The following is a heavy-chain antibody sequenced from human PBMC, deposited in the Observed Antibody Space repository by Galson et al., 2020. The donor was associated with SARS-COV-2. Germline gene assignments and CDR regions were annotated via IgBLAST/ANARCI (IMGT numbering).Heavy chain of an antibody. D-gene: IGHD5-12*01. Sequence: SETLSLTCSVSGASFSSYFWSWIRQPPGKGLEWIGYVSSGGSTNYNPSLKSRVSMSVDTSKNQFSLRMRFVTAADTAVYYCVRQTIYDLYWFDPWGQGTLVIVSS. CDR3: VRQTIYDLYWFDP. V-gene: IGHV4-59*01. CDR2: VSSGGST. CDR1: GASFSSYF. J-gene: IGHJ5*02.